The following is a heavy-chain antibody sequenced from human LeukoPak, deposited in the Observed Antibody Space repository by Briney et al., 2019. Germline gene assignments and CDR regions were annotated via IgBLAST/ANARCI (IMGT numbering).Heavy chain of an antibody. CDR1: GGTFSSYA. D-gene: IGHD6-13*01. Sequence: SVKVSCKASGGTFSSYAISWVRQAPGQGLEWMGRIIPILGIASYAQKFQGRVTITADKSTSTAYMELGSLRSEDTAVYYCAREEGSSWYRGYYYGMDVWGQGTTVTVSS. J-gene: IGHJ6*02. CDR2: IIPILGIA. V-gene: IGHV1-69*04. CDR3: AREEGSSWYRGYYYGMDV.